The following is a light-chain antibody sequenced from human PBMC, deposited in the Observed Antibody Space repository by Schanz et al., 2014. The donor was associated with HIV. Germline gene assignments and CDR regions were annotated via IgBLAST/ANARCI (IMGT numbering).Light chain of an antibody. Sequence: EIVLTQSPGTLSLSPGERGTLSCRASQSVKSNFIGWYQQKPGQAPRLLIFGASNRATGIPDRFSGSDSGTDFTLTISRVEPEDYAVYYCQQYGSPPWTFGQGTKVDIK. J-gene: IGKJ1*01. V-gene: IGKV3-20*01. CDR1: QSVKSNF. CDR3: QQYGSPPWT. CDR2: GAS.